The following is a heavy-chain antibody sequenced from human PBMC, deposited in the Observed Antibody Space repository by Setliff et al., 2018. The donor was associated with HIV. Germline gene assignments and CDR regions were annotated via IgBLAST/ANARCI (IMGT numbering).Heavy chain of an antibody. CDR2: INHSGST. CDR3: ARVGAGGAFDI. CDR1: GGSFSGYY. Sequence: PSETLSLTCAVYGGSFSGYYWSWIRQPPGKGLEWIGEINHSGSTNYNPSLKSRVTISVDTSKNQFSLKLSSVSAADTAVYYCARVGAGGAFDIWGQGTMVTVSS. D-gene: IGHD3-16*01. J-gene: IGHJ3*02. V-gene: IGHV4-34*01.